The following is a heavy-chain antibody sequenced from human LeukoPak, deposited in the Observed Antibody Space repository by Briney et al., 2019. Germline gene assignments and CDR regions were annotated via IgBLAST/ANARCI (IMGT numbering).Heavy chain of an antibody. V-gene: IGHV3-23*01. Sequence: GGSLRLSCAASGFTFSSYAMSWVRQASGKGLEWVSAISGSGGSTYYADSVKGRFTISRDNSKNTLYLQMNSLRAEDTAVYYCAKERVPYDSSGYYTYFDYWGQGTLVTVSS. J-gene: IGHJ4*02. CDR2: ISGSGGST. CDR1: GFTFSSYA. CDR3: AKERVPYDSSGYYTYFDY. D-gene: IGHD3-22*01.